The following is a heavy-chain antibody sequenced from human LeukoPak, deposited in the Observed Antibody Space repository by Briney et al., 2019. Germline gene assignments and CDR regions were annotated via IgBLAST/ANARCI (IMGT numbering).Heavy chain of an antibody. CDR2: ISYDGSNK. J-gene: IGHJ1*01. V-gene: IGHV3-30-3*01. Sequence: PGGSLRLSCAASGFTFSSYAMHWVRQAPGKGLEWVAVISYDGSNKYYADSVKGRFTISRDNSKNTLYLQMNSLRAEDTAVYYCARPAWEWELLREYFQQWGQGTLVTVSS. CDR3: ARPAWEWELLREYFQQ. D-gene: IGHD1-26*01. CDR1: GFTFSSYA.